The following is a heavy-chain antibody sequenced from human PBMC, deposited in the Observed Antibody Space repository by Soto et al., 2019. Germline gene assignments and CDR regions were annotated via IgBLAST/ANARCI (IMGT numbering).Heavy chain of an antibody. CDR3: GAERATPPYLPGHNWVDA. CDR1: GFTFTSSA. D-gene: IGHD3-16*01. CDR2: IVVGSGNT. V-gene: IGHV1-58*02. J-gene: IGHJ5*02. Sequence: QMQLVQSGPEVKKPGTSVRVSCKASGFTFTSSAMHWVRQTRGQRLEWIGWIVVGSGNTNYAQKFQDRVTITRDMYTSTAYVELSSLRSKYTAVDYCGAERATPPYLPGHNWVDAWCQGTLVTVSS.